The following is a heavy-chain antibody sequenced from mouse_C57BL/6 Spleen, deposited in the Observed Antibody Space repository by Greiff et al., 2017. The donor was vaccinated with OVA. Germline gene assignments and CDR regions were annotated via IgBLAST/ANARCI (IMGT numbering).Heavy chain of an antibody. CDR3: ASSGTNYAMDY. J-gene: IGHJ4*01. CDR1: GYTFTDYY. D-gene: IGHD4-1*01. Sequence: EVKLQQSGPELVKPGASVKISCKASGYTFTDYYMNWVKQSHGKSLEWIGDINPNNGGTSYNQKFKGKATLTVDKSSSTAYMELRSLTSEDSAVYYCASSGTNYAMDYWGQGTSVTVSS. CDR2: INPNNGGT. V-gene: IGHV1-26*01.